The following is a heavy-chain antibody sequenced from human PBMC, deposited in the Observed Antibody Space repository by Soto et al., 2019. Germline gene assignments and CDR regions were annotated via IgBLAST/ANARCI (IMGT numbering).Heavy chain of an antibody. Sequence: ASVKVSCKASGYTFTSYDINWVRQATGQGLEWMGWMNPNSGNTGYAQKFQGRVTMTRNTSISTAYMELSSLRAEDTAVYYCAREVLSGYYNNFDYWGQGTLVTVSS. CDR2: MNPNSGNT. D-gene: IGHD3-22*01. J-gene: IGHJ4*02. V-gene: IGHV1-8*01. CDR3: AREVLSGYYNNFDY. CDR1: GYTFTSYD.